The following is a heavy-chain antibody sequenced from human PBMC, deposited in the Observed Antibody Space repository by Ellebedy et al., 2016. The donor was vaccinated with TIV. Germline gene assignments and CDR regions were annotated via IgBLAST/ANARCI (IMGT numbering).Heavy chain of an antibody. V-gene: IGHV1-69*13. J-gene: IGHJ4*02. D-gene: IGHD1-20*01. Sequence: SVKVSXXASGGTFSSYAISWVRQAPGQGLEWMGGIIPIFGTANYAQKFQGRVTITADESTSTAYMELSSLRSEDTAVYYCARGYNWNPERFDYWGQGTLVTVSS. CDR1: GGTFSSYA. CDR2: IIPIFGTA. CDR3: ARGYNWNPERFDY.